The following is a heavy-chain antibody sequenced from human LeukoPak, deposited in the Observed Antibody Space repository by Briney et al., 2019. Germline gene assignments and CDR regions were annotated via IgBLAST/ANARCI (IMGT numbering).Heavy chain of an antibody. D-gene: IGHD4-11*01. Sequence: PGGSLRLSCAAPGFTVSSYYMTWVRQAPGKGREWGSVMYRGGSTYYSDYVTGRVAISRDNSQYTVFLQMDSVRVEDTAVYYCARSYSNHLFGMDVWGQGTAVTVSS. CDR2: MYRGGST. CDR3: ARSYSNHLFGMDV. J-gene: IGHJ6*02. CDR1: GFTVSSYY. V-gene: IGHV3-66*01.